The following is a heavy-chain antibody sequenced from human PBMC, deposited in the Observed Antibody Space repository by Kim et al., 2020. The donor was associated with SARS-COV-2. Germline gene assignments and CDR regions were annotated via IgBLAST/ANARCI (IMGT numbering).Heavy chain of an antibody. CDR1: GFTFSTYA. V-gene: IGHV3-23*01. CDR3: ARDAVVADTDYFSS. J-gene: IGHJ4*02. Sequence: GGSLRLSCAASGFTFSTYAMSWVRQAPGKGLEWVSRIIDTGNTTYYADSVRGRFTISRDNSKNTLYLQINSLRADDTAIYYCARDAVVADTDYFSSWGQGTLVTVSS. CDR2: IIDTGNTT. D-gene: IGHD6-19*01.